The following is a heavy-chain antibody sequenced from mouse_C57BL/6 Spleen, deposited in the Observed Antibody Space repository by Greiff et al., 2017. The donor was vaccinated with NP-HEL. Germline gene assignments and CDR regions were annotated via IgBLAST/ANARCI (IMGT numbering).Heavy chain of an antibody. J-gene: IGHJ1*03. V-gene: IGHV1-55*01. CDR1: GYTFTSYW. D-gene: IGHD1-1*01. Sequence: VQLKQPGAELVKPGASVKMSCKASGYTFTSYWITWVKQRPGQGLEWIGDIYPGSGSTNYNEKFKSKATLTVDTSSSTAYMQLSSLTSEDSAVYYCAYSPSITTVVARYFDVWGTGTTVTVSS. CDR2: IYPGSGST. CDR3: AYSPSITTVVARYFDV.